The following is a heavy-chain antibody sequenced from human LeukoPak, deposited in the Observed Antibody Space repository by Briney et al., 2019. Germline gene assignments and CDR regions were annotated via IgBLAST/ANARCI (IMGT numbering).Heavy chain of an antibody. CDR3: AKAANYDILTGYYLDY. D-gene: IGHD3-9*01. V-gene: IGHV3-23*01. Sequence: PGGSLRLSCAASGFTFSSYGMSWVRQAPGKGLEWVSAISGSGGSTYYADSVKGRFTISRDNSKNTLYLQMNNLRAEDTAIYYCAKAANYDILTGYYLDYWGQGTLVTVSS. J-gene: IGHJ4*02. CDR2: ISGSGGST. CDR1: GFTFSSYG.